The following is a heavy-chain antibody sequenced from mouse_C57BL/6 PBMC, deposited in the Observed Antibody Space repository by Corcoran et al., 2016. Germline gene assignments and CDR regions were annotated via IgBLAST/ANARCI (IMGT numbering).Heavy chain of an antibody. CDR3: ARWGDYEDAMDY. J-gene: IGHJ4*01. D-gene: IGHD2-4*01. CDR2: KNTYSGVP. V-gene: IGHV9-3*01. Sequence: QIQLVQSGPELKKPGETVKISCKASGYTFTTYGMSWVKQAPGKGLKWMGWKNTYSGVPTYADDFKGRFALSLETSASTAYLQINNIKNEDTATYCGARWGDYEDAMDYWGQGTSVTVSS. CDR1: GYTFTTYG.